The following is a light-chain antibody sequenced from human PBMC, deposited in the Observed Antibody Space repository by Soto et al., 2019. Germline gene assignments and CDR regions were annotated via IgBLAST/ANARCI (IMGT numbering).Light chain of an antibody. Sequence: SYELTQPPSVSVAPGQTAKITCGENNIGSKSVHWYQQKPGQAPVLVVYDDRDRPSGIPERFSGSNSGNTATLTISRVEAGDEADYYCQVWDTNSDYVFGSGTKVTVL. CDR2: DDR. CDR1: NIGSKS. J-gene: IGLJ1*01. CDR3: QVWDTNSDYV. V-gene: IGLV3-21*02.